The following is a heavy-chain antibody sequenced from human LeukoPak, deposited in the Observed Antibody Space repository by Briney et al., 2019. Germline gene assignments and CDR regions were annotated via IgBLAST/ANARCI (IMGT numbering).Heavy chain of an antibody. CDR2: IKQDGSYK. CDR3: VRLQRAVTGNY. D-gene: IGHD4-11*01. Sequence: GGSLRLSCAASGFTVSRNYMSWVRQAPGKGLEWVANIKQDGSYKQYVDSVKGRFTISRDNAQNSLYLQMNSLRTEDTAVYYCVRLQRAVTGNYWGQGTLVTVSS. CDR1: GFTVSRNY. V-gene: IGHV3-7*01. J-gene: IGHJ4*02.